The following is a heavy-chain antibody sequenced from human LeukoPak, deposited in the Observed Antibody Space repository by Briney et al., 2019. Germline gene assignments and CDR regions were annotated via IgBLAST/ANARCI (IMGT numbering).Heavy chain of an antibody. CDR3: ARDPNGDYIGAFDM. D-gene: IGHD4-17*01. CDR1: GFNFRDFA. J-gene: IGHJ3*02. CDR2: IRASGGLR. V-gene: IGHV3-23*01. Sequence: PGGSLRLSCAASGFNFRDFAMMWVRQAPGRGLEWVLAIRASGGLRFYADSVKGRFTVSRDNSKNTLYLQMNSLRAADTAVYYCARDPNGDYIGAFDMCGQGTKVTVSS.